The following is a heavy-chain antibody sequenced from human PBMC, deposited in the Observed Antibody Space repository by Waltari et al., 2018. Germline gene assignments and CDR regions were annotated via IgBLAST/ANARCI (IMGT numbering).Heavy chain of an antibody. CDR3: AREIYGGNSRPFDY. J-gene: IGHJ4*02. Sequence: QVQLQESGPGLMKPSETLSLTCTVSGGSMDHYFWHWIRQPPGKGLGWLGYIYYNGNTDYNPALQRRVTISVDTSRSQFSLNLRSVTAADTAVYFCAREIYGGNSRPFDYWGQGTLVTVSS. CDR1: GGSMDHYF. D-gene: IGHD2-21*02. CDR2: IYYNGNT. V-gene: IGHV4-59*01.